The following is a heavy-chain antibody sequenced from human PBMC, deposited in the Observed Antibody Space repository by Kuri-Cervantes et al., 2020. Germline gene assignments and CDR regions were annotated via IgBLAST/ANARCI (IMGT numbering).Heavy chain of an antibody. Sequence: GESLKISCAASGLTFSNYARNWVRQAPGKGLGWVPAISGSGGTPYYADSVKGRFAISRDNSKNTLYLQMNSLRAEDTAVYYCAKVSYSSSWYKDAFDIWGQGTMVTVSS. J-gene: IGHJ3*02. D-gene: IGHD6-13*01. CDR2: ISGSGGTP. CDR3: AKVSYSSSWYKDAFDI. V-gene: IGHV3-23*01. CDR1: GLTFSNYA.